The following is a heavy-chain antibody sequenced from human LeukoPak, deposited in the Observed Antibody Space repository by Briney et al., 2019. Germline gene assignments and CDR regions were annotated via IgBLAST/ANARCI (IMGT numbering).Heavy chain of an antibody. CDR3: ARGGSLAASETPFDY. CDR2: INPNSGGT. D-gene: IGHD6-6*01. CDR1: GYTFTGHY. V-gene: IGHV1-2*06. Sequence: ASVKVSCKASGYTFTGHYMHWVRQAPGQGLEWMGHINPNSGGTTSAQKFQGRVTLTRDTSISTAYMELSSLRSDDTAVYYCARGGSLAASETPFDYWGQGVPVTVSS. J-gene: IGHJ4*02.